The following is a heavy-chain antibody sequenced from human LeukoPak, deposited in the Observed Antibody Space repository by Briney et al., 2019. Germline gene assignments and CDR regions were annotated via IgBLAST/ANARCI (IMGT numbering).Heavy chain of an antibody. J-gene: IGHJ4*02. CDR2: IYYTGST. D-gene: IGHD5-24*01. Sequence: SETLSLTCTVSVGYISGYFWTWIRQPPGKGLEWIGYIYYTGSTNYNPSLKSRVTISVDTSKNQFSLNLSSVTAADTALYYCARFDRDGYNLDYWGQGTLVTVSS. V-gene: IGHV4-59*01. CDR3: ARFDRDGYNLDY. CDR1: VGYISGYF.